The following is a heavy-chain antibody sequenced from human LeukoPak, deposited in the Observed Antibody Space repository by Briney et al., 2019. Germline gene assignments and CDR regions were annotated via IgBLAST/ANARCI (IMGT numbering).Heavy chain of an antibody. J-gene: IGHJ4*02. CDR1: GFTVSSNY. CDR3: ARENNYYDSSGSGY. D-gene: IGHD3-22*01. V-gene: IGHV3-53*01. Sequence: PGGSLRLSCAASGFTVSSNYMSWVRQAPGKGLEWVSVIYSNGATYYAESAKGRFTISRDNSENTLYLQMNSLRAEDTAVYYCARENNYYDSSGSGYWGQGTLVTVSS. CDR2: IYSNGAT.